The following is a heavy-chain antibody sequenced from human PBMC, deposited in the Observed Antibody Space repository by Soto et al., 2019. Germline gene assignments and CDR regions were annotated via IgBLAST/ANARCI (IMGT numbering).Heavy chain of an antibody. D-gene: IGHD6-25*01. CDR3: ARDAAEYYFDY. J-gene: IGHJ4*02. V-gene: IGHV4-31*03. CDR1: GGSISSGGQY. Sequence: QVQLKESGPGLVKPSQTLSLTCTVSGGSISSGGQYWSWIRQHPGKGLEWIGYIYDSGSTYYNPSLRSRVTISEDTSKKQFSLKLRSVTAADTAVYYCARDAAEYYFDYWGQGTLVTVSS. CDR2: IYDSGST.